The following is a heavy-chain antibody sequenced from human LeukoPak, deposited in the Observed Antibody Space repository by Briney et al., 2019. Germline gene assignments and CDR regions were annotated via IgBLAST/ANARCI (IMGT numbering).Heavy chain of an antibody. J-gene: IGHJ4*02. V-gene: IGHV3-23*01. CDR1: GFTFSSYA. CDR2: ISGSGGST. D-gene: IGHD3-10*01. Sequence: AGGSLRLSCAASGFTFSSYAMSWVRQAPGKGLEWVSAISGSGGSTYYADSVKGRFTISRDNSKNTLYLQMNSLRAEDTAVYYCAKAPPYYYGSGSYYTRNYFDYWGQGTLVTVSS. CDR3: AKAPPYYYGSGSYYTRNYFDY.